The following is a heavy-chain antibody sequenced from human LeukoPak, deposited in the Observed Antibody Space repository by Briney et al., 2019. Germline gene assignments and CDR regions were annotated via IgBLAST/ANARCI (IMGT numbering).Heavy chain of an antibody. CDR1: GYTFTSYY. J-gene: IGHJ4*02. CDR2: INPSGGST. V-gene: IGHV1-46*01. CDR3: ARDTMVRGVIMNDFDY. D-gene: IGHD3-10*01. Sequence: ASVKVSCKASGYTFTSYYMHWVRQAPGQGLEWMGIINPSGGSTSYAQKFQGRVTMTRDTSTSTVYMELSSLRSEDTAVYYCARDTMVRGVIMNDFDYWGQGTLVTVSS.